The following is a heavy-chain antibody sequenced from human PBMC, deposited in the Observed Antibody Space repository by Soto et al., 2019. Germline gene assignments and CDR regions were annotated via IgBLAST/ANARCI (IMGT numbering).Heavy chain of an antibody. CDR1: GFTFSSYA. V-gene: IGHV3-23*01. CDR2: ISGSGGST. CDR3: AKGTDCSGGSCYPTYYYYYGMDV. Sequence: EVQLLESGGGLVQPGGSLRLSCAASGFTFSSYAMSWVRLAPGKGLEWVSAISGSGGSTYYADSVKGRFTISRDNSKNTLYLQMNSLRAEDTAVYCCAKGTDCSGGSCYPTYYYYYGMDVWGQGTTVTVSS. J-gene: IGHJ6*02. D-gene: IGHD2-15*01.